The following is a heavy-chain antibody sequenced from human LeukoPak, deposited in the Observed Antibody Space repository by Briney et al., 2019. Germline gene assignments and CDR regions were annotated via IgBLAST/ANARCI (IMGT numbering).Heavy chain of an antibody. CDR1: GYTITGYY. V-gene: IGHV1-2*02. CDR3: ARAITFGGVVVNNAFDI. D-gene: IGHD3-16*02. CDR2: INPNSGGT. J-gene: IGHJ3*02. Sequence: ASVKVSCKASGYTITGYYMHWVRQAPGQGLEWMGWINPNSGGTNYAQKFQGMVTMTRDTSIDTAYMELSRLRSDDTAVYYCARAITFGGVVVNNAFDIWGQGTMVTVSS.